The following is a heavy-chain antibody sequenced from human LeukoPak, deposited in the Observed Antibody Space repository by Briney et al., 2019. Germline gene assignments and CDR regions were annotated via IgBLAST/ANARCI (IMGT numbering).Heavy chain of an antibody. CDR3: ARDGRAMFRGVGDFDY. Sequence: PSETLTLTCAVYGGTFSGYYWSWIRQPPGKGLEWVSFINSTSSYIYYADSVKGRFTISRDNAKNYLYLQMYRLRAEDTAVYYCARDGRAMFRGVGDFDYWGQGTLVTVSS. CDR1: GGTFSGYY. V-gene: IGHV3-21*01. J-gene: IGHJ4*02. CDR2: INSTSSYI. D-gene: IGHD3-10*01.